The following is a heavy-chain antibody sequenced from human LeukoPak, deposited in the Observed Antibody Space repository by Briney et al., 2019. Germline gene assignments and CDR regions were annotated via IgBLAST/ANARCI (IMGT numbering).Heavy chain of an antibody. D-gene: IGHD3-22*01. CDR2: INHSVST. CDR3: ARGRGLLGRNWFDP. Sequence: TASETLSLTCAVYGGSFSGYYWGWVRQPPGKGVEWIGEINHSVSTNYNPSLKSRVTISVDTSKNQFSLKLSSVTAADTAVYYCARGRGLLGRNWFDPWGQGTLVTVSS. V-gene: IGHV4-34*01. CDR1: GGSFSGYY. J-gene: IGHJ5*02.